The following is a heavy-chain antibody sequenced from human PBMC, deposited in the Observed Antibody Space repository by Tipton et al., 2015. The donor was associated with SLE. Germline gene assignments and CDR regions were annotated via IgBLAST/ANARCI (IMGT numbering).Heavy chain of an antibody. D-gene: IGHD6-13*01. Sequence: TLSLTCTVSGGSISSSSYYWGWIRQPPGKGLEWIGSIYYSGSTYYNPSLKSRVTISVDTSKNQFSLKLSSVTAADTAVYYCARDPTYSSSGGDYWGQGTLVTVSS. V-gene: IGHV4-39*02. CDR1: GGSISSSSYY. J-gene: IGHJ4*02. CDR2: IYYSGST. CDR3: ARDPTYSSSGGDY.